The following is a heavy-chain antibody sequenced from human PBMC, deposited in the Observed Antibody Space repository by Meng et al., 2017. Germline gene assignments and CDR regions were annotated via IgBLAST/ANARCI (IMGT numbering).Heavy chain of an antibody. CDR1: GGSISSSSYY. Sequence: GSLRLSCTVSGGSISSSSYYWGWIRQPPGKGLEWIGSIYYSGSTYYNPSLKSRVTISVDTSKNQFSLKLSSVTAADTAVYYCARGYGDYWVSDYWGQGTLVTVSS. CDR3: ARGYGDYWVSDY. CDR2: IYYSGST. J-gene: IGHJ4*02. V-gene: IGHV4-39*07. D-gene: IGHD4-17*01.